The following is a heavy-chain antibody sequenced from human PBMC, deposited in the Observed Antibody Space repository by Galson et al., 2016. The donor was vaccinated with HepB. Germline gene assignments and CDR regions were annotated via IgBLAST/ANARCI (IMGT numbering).Heavy chain of an antibody. V-gene: IGHV3-23*01. J-gene: IGHJ6*03. D-gene: IGHD1-26*01. CDR2: LRPGGSST. CDR3: TTVPVGDYYYFMDV. CDR1: GFTFNSSG. Sequence: SLRLSCAASGFTFNSSGMNWARQAPGKGLESFSALRPGGSSTFYADSVKGRFPIPRDASTAKLYLRMNSRRAEDTAVYYCTTVPVGDYYYFMDVWGKGTTVTVSS.